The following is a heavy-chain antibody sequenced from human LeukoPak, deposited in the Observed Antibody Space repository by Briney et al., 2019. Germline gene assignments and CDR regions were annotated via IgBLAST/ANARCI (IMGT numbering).Heavy chain of an antibody. J-gene: IGHJ3*02. CDR2: IYYSGST. V-gene: IGHV4-59*12. CDR1: GGSISSYY. Sequence: SETLSLTCTVSGGSISSYYWSWIRQPPGKGLEWIGYIYYSGSTNYNPSLKSRVTISVDTSKNQFSLKLSSVTAADTAVYYCARDHAKIGQPPGAFDIWGQGTMVTVSS. CDR3: ARDHAKIGQPPGAFDI. D-gene: IGHD2/OR15-2a*01.